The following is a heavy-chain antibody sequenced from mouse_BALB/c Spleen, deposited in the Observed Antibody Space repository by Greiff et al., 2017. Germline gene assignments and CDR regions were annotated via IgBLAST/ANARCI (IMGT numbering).Heavy chain of an antibody. D-gene: IGHD2-3*01. J-gene: IGHJ3*01. CDR2: IWAGGST. CDR1: GFSLTSYG. Sequence: QVQLKQSGPGLVAPSQSLSITCTVSGFSLTSYGVHWVRQPPGKGLEWLGVIWAGGSTNYNSALMSRLSISKDNSKSQVFLKMNSLQTDDTAMYYCASYESWFAYWGQGTLVTVSA. CDR3: ASYESWFAY. V-gene: IGHV2-9*02.